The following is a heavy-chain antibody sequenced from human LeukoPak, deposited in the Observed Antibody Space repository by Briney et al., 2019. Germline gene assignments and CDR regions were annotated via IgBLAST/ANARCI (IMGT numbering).Heavy chain of an antibody. CDR1: GFSFSNYC. J-gene: IGHJ4*02. CDR3: ARDLGTATPLDY. D-gene: IGHD2-15*01. V-gene: IGHV3-74*03. Sequence: GGSLRLSCAASGFSFSNYCMHWVRQAPGKGLVWVSRIDYDGTTTKYADSVKGRFTISRDNTENTLYLQMNSLRAEDTAVYYCARDLGTATPLDYRGQGTLVTVSS. CDR2: IDYDGTTT.